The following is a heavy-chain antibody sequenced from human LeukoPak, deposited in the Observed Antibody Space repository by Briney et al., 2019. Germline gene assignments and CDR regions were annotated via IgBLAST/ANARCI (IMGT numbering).Heavy chain of an antibody. CDR3: ARVLPTTVTTYDMDY. CDR2: ISYDGINK. V-gene: IGHV3-30*04. CDR1: GFTFSTFS. D-gene: IGHD4-17*01. Sequence: GGSLRLSCAASGFTFSTFSMQWVRQAPGKGLECVAVISYDGINKYYADSVKGRFTISRDNSKNTLYLQMNSLRAEDTAVYYCARVLPTTVTTYDMDYWGQGTLVTVSS. J-gene: IGHJ4*02.